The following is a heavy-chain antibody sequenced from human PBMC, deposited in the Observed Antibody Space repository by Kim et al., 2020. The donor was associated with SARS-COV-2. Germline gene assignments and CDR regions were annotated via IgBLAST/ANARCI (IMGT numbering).Heavy chain of an antibody. CDR1: GYTFTSYG. V-gene: IGHV1-18*01. CDR2: ISAYNGNT. Sequence: ASVKVSCKASGYTFTSYGISWVRQAPGQGLEWMGWISAYNGNTNYAQKLQGRVTMTTDTSTSTAYMELRSLRSDDTAVYYCARADSSWNYYYGMDVWGQGTTVTVSS. CDR3: ARADSSWNYYYGMDV. D-gene: IGHD6-13*01. J-gene: IGHJ6*02.